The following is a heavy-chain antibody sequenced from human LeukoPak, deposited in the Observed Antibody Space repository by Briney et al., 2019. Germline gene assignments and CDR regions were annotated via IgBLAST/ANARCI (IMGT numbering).Heavy chain of an antibody. V-gene: IGHV3-64D*06. J-gene: IGHJ4*02. CDR3: VKDLYKGETSTWYYFDY. CDR1: GFTFSTYA. Sequence: PGGSLRLSCSGSGFTFSTYAIHWVRQAPGKGPEYVSLINTSGDNTYYADSVKGRFTISRDNYKNTVSLQMSSLRDEDTAMYYCVKDLYKGETSTWYYFDYWGQGTLVTVSS. D-gene: IGHD6-13*01. CDR2: INTSGDNT.